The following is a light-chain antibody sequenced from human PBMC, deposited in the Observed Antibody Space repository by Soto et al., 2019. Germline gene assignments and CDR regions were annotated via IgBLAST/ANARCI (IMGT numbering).Light chain of an antibody. V-gene: IGLV8-61*01. CDR2: STI. CDR1: SGSVSTNYY. J-gene: IGLJ7*01. Sequence: QTVVTQEPSFSVSPGGTVTLTCGLSSGSVSTNYYPSWHQQTPGQAPRTLIYSTIIRSSGVPDRFSGSILGNKAALTIAGAQADDESDYYCVLYMTSGISVFGGGTQLTVL. CDR3: VLYMTSGISV.